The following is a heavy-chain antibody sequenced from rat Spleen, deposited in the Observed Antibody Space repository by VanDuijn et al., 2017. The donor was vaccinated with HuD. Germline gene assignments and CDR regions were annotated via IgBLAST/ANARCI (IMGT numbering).Heavy chain of an antibody. Sequence: EVQLVESGGGLVQPGRSLKLSCAASGFTLSNYGMHWIRQAPTKGLDGVASISPSGGIPDYRDSVKGRFAISRDTAKSTLYLQMDSLGSEDTATYYCATAGSRISRFAYWGQGTLVTVSS. CDR1: GFTLSNYG. V-gene: IGHV5-19*01. J-gene: IGHJ3*01. CDR2: ISPSGGIP. CDR3: ATAGSRISRFAY. D-gene: IGHD2-7*01.